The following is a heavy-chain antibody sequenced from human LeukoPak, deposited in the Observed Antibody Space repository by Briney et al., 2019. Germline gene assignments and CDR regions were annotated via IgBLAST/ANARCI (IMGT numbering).Heavy chain of an antibody. CDR2: ISLSSSYI. V-gene: IGHV3-21*04. D-gene: IGHD3-22*01. Sequence: PGGSLRLSCAASGFTFSNYNMNWVRQAPGKGLEWVSSISLSSSYIHYADSVKGRFTISRDNAGKSLFLQMNSLRVEDTAVYSCARGGQWLSNRHYYYMDVWGKGTTVTVSS. CDR1: GFTFSNYN. CDR3: ARGGQWLSNRHYYYMDV. J-gene: IGHJ6*03.